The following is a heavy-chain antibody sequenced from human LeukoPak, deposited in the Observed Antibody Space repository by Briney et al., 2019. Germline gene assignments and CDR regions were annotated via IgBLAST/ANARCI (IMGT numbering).Heavy chain of an antibody. V-gene: IGHV5-51*01. CDR3: ARRYSSSWYGMIDY. CDR1: GYRFISYW. CDR2: IYPGDSDT. D-gene: IGHD6-13*01. J-gene: IGHJ4*02. Sequence: GESLKISCKGSGYRFISYWIGWVRQMPGKGLEWMGIIYPGDSDTRYSPSFQGQVTISVDKSISTVYLQWSSLKASDTAMYYCARRYSSSWYGMIDYWGQGTLVTVSS.